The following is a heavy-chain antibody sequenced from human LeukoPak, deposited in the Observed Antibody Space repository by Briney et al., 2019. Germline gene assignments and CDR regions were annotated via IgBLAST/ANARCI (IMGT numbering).Heavy chain of an antibody. CDR1: GFTFSSYA. V-gene: IGHV3-30*04. Sequence: PTGGSLRLSCAASGFTFSSYAMHWVRQAPGKGLEWVAVISYDGSNKYYADSVKGRFTISRDNSKNTLYLQMNSLRAEDTAVYYCARDQEYSGWDSDYYYYYMDVWGKGTTVTVSS. CDR3: ARDQEYSGWDSDYYYYYMDV. CDR2: ISYDGSNK. D-gene: IGHD6-19*01. J-gene: IGHJ6*03.